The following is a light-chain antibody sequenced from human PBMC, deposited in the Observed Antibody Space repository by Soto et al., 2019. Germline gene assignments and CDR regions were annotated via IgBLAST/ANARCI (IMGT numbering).Light chain of an antibody. CDR3: SSYAGSNNLGV. CDR1: SSDVGGYNY. V-gene: IGLV2-8*01. Sequence: VLAQPPSASGSPGQSVTISCTGTSSDVGGYNYVSWYQQHPGKAPKLMIYEVSKRPSGVPDRFSGSKSGNTASLTVSGLQAEDEADYYCSSYAGSNNLGVFGTGTKVTVL. J-gene: IGLJ1*01. CDR2: EVS.